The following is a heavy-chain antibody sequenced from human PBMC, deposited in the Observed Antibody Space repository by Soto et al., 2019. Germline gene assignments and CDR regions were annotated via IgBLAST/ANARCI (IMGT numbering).Heavy chain of an antibody. CDR3: ARLREYYFDY. V-gene: IGHV1-69*01. CDR2: IIPIFGTA. D-gene: IGHD3-10*01. J-gene: IGHJ4*02. CDR1: GGTFSSYA. Sequence: QVQLVQSGAEVKKPGSSVKVSCKASGGTFSSYAISWVRQAPGQGLECMGGIIPIFGTANYAQKFQGRVTITAXXXTSTXXXXXXXXXXXXXXVYYCARLREYYFDYWGQGTLVTVSS.